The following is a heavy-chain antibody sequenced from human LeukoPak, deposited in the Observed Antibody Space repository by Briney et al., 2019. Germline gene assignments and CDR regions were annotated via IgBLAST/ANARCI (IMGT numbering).Heavy chain of an antibody. CDR3: ARDRARWLQPHYFDY. J-gene: IGHJ4*02. CDR2: IHSRGTT. CDR1: GVSITNYY. V-gene: IGHV4-59*12. Sequence: SETLSLTCSVSGVSITNYYWNWIRQSPGKGLEWLGNIHSRGTTNYNPSLKSRVTLSLDTSKSQFALKVTSVTAADTAVYYCARDRARWLQPHYFDYWGQGTLVTVSS. D-gene: IGHD5-24*01.